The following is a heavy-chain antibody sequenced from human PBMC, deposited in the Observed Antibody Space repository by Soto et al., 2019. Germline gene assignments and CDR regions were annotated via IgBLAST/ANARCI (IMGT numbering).Heavy chain of an antibody. Sequence: SETLSLTCSVSGRSISEINSYWGWIRQTTGEGLEWIGTIHHSGSPNYNTSLKSLVTISVDTSKNQFSLNLSSVTAADTAVYYCARVDLVAAKGYYFDYWGQGTLVTVSS. CDR3: ARVDLVAAKGYYFDY. CDR1: GRSISEINSY. CDR2: IHHSGSP. J-gene: IGHJ4*02. D-gene: IGHD2-15*01. V-gene: IGHV4-39*07.